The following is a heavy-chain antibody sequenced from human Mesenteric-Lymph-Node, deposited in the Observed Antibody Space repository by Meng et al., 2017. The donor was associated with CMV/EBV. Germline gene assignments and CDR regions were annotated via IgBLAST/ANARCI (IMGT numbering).Heavy chain of an antibody. CDR1: GYTFTDYY. J-gene: IGHJ6*02. V-gene: IGHV1-2*02. CDR3: ARNWNTLTTFLGTDV. CDR2: INPNSGGT. D-gene: IGHD4-11*01. Sequence: ASVKVSCKASGYTFTDYYIHWVRQAPGQGLEWMGWINPNSGGTNYAQKFQGRVTMTRDTSISTAYMELSRLRSDDTAVYYCARNWNTLTTFLGTDVWGQGTTVTVSS.